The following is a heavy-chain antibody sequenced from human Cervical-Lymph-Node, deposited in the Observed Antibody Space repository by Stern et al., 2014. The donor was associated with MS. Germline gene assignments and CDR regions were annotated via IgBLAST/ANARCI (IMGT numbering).Heavy chain of an antibody. CDR3: ARSRRDGSPDY. CDR2: IYWADDK. CDR1: GFSLSTRGMG. J-gene: IGHJ4*02. Sequence: QVTLKESGPALVKPTQTLTLTCTFSGFSLSTRGMGVSWIRQPPGKALEGIALIYWADDKYYTTSLKTRLSLPKDTSHTQAVLTMTHMDPVATATYYCARSRRDGSPDYWGQGTLVTVSS. D-gene: IGHD5-24*01. V-gene: IGHV2-70*10.